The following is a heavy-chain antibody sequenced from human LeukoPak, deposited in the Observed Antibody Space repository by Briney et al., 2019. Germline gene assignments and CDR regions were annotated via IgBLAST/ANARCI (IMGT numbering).Heavy chain of an antibody. CDR1: GGSISSYY. CDR2: IYYSGST. V-gene: IGHV4-59*01. D-gene: IGHD1-14*01. CDR3: ARGPRITHRGAVDI. J-gene: IGHJ3*02. Sequence: SETLSLTCTVSGGSISSYYWSWIRQPPGKGLEWIGYIYYSGSTNYNPSLKSRVTISVDTSKNQFSLKLSSVTAADTAVYYCARGPRITHRGAVDIWGQGTMVTVSS.